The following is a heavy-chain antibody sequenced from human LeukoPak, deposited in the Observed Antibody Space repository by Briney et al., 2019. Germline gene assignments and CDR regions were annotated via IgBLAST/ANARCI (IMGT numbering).Heavy chain of an antibody. D-gene: IGHD1-1*01. J-gene: IGHJ5*02. CDR1: GYTFTSYG. Sequence: GASVKVSCKASGYTFTSYGISWVRQAPGQGLEWMGWINPNSGGTNYAQKFQGRVTMTRDTSISTAYMELSRLRSDDTAVYYCARDWNDSNWFDPWGQGTLVTVSS. CDR3: ARDWNDSNWFDP. V-gene: IGHV1-2*02. CDR2: INPNSGGT.